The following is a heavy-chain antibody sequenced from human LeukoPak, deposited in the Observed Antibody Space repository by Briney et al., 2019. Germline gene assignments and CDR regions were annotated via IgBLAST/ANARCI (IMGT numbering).Heavy chain of an antibody. CDR3: ARDLHLALYCGGDCRGYYFDY. J-gene: IGHJ4*02. Sequence: GGSLRLSCAASGFTFSSYGMHWVRQAPGKGLEWVAFIRYDGSNKYYADSVKGRFTTSRDNSKNTLYLQMNSLRAEDTAVYYCARDLHLALYCGGDCRGYYFDYWGQGTLVTVSS. CDR1: GFTFSSYG. V-gene: IGHV3-30*02. CDR2: IRYDGSNK. D-gene: IGHD2-21*01.